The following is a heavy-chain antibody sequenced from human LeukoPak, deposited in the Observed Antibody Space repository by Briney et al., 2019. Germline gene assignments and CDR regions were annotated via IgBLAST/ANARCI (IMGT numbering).Heavy chain of an antibody. Sequence: GSLRLSCAASGFTFSTYTMNWVRQAPGKGLEWVSSITSSSSYIYYADSVKGRFTISRDNAKNSLYLQMNSLRAEDTAVYYCARDFSSGSYYGDYYFDYWGQGTLVTVSS. CDR1: GFTFSTYT. CDR3: ARDFSSGSYYGDYYFDY. J-gene: IGHJ4*02. CDR2: ITSSSSYI. D-gene: IGHD1-26*01. V-gene: IGHV3-21*01.